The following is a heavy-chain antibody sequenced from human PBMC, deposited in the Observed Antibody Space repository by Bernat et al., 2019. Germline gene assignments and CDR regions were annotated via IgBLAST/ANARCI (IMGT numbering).Heavy chain of an antibody. CDR2: ISYDGSNK. CDR1: GFTFSNYG. Sequence: QVQLVESGGGVVQPGRSLRLSCAASGFTFSNYGMHWVRQAPGKGLEWVAVISYDGSNKYYADSVKGRFTISRDNSKNTLYLQMNSLGAEDTAVYYCATAQGYQIAGDTKGRQIDYWGQGTLVTVSS. V-gene: IGHV3-30*03. D-gene: IGHD1-26*01. J-gene: IGHJ4*02. CDR3: ATAQGYQIAGDTKGRQIDY.